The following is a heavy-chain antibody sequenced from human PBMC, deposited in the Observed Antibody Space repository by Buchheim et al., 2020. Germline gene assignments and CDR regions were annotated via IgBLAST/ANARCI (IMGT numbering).Heavy chain of an antibody. D-gene: IGHD2-2*01. CDR1: GFTFSSYG. CDR3: AKDHIVVVPAGLGYMDV. V-gene: IGHV3-30*18. Sequence: QVQLVESGGGVVQPGRSLRLSCAASGFTFSSYGMHWVRQAPGKGLEWVAVISYDGSNKYYADSVKGRFTISRDNSKNTLYLQMNSLRAEDTAVYYCAKDHIVVVPAGLGYMDVWGKGTT. CDR2: ISYDGSNK. J-gene: IGHJ6*03.